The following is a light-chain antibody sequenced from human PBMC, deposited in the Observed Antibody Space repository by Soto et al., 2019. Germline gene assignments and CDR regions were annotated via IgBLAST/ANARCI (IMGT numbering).Light chain of an antibody. V-gene: IGLV2-14*01. CDR3: SSYTTSNTRQIV. CDR2: DVS. J-gene: IGLJ1*01. Sequence: QPVLTQPASVSGSPGQSITLSCTGTSSDVGGYNYVSWYQQHPGKAPKFMIYDVSNRPSGVSNRFSGSKSGNTASLTISGLQAEDEADYYCSSYTTSNTRQIVFGTGTKVTVL. CDR1: SSDVGGYNY.